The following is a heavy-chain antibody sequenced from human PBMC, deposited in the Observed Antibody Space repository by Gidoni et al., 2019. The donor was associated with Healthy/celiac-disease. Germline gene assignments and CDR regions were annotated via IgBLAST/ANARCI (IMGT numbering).Heavy chain of an antibody. D-gene: IGHD6-13*01. Sequence: QVHLVQSGAVLMKPGSSVKVSCKASGATFSSYAIIWVRQAPGQGLEWMGVIIPIFSTANYAQKFQGRVTITADESTSTAYMELSSLRSEDTAVYYCARSALSWVAAAGPVYYYYGMDVWGQGTTVTVSS. J-gene: IGHJ6*02. CDR1: GATFSSYA. CDR2: IIPIFSTA. CDR3: ARSALSWVAAAGPVYYYYGMDV. V-gene: IGHV1-69*01.